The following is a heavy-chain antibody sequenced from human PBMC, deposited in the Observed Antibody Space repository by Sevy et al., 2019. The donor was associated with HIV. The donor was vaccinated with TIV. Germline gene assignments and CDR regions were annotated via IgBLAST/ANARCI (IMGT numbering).Heavy chain of an antibody. D-gene: IGHD3-16*02. Sequence: ASGKVSCKASGYTFTGYYMHWVRQAPGQGLEWMGWINPNSGGTNYAEKFQGRVTMTRDTSISTAYMELSRLRSDDTAVYYCARMITFGGVIATDAFDIWGQGTMVTVSS. J-gene: IGHJ3*02. V-gene: IGHV1-2*02. CDR2: INPNSGGT. CDR3: ARMITFGGVIATDAFDI. CDR1: GYTFTGYY.